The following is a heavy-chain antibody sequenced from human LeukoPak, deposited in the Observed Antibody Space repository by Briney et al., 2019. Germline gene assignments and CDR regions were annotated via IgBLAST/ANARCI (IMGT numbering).Heavy chain of an antibody. CDR1: GGSFSGYY. CDR2: INHSGST. V-gene: IGHV4-34*01. Sequence: SETPSLTCAVYGGSFSGYYWGWIRQPPGKGLEWIGEINHSGSTNYNPSLKSRVTISVDTSKNQFSLKLSSVTAADTAVYYCARGSNIFVVVPAAISGQYYFDYWGQGTLVTVSS. D-gene: IGHD2-2*02. CDR3: ARGSNIFVVVPAAISGQYYFDY. J-gene: IGHJ4*02.